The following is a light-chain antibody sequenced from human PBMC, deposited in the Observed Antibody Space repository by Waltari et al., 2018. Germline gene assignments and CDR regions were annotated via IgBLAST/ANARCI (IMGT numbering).Light chain of an antibody. Sequence: QSALTQPASVSGSPGQSITISCTGTSSDIGAYNFVSWYQKHPGKAPKVSIYDVNNRPSGVSSRFSGSKAGNTASLTISGLQAEDEADYYCSSYTTGSTRYVFGSGTKVTVL. CDR3: SSYTTGSTRYV. CDR1: SSDIGAYNF. CDR2: DVN. V-gene: IGLV2-14*03. J-gene: IGLJ1*01.